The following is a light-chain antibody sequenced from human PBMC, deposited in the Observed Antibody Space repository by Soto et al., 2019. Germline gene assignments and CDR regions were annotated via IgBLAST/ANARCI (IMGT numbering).Light chain of an antibody. J-gene: IGKJ4*01. Sequence: DIQMTQSPSPLSASVGDRVTITCRASQSISSYLNWYQQKPGKAPKPLIYAASSLQSGVPSRFSGIGSGTDFTLTINSLQPEDFATYYCQQADSFPLTFGGGTKVDIK. CDR3: QQADSFPLT. CDR2: AAS. V-gene: IGKV1-39*01. CDR1: QSISSY.